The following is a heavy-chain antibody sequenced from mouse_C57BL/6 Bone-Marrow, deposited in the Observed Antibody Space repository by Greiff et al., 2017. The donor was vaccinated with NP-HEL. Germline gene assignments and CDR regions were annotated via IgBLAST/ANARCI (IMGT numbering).Heavy chain of an antibody. CDR2: ISNGGGST. J-gene: IGHJ2*01. Sequence: EVQLVESGGGLVQPGGSLKLSCAASGFTFSDYYMYWVRQTPEKRLEWVAYISNGGGSTYYPDTVKGRFTISRDNAKNTLYLQMSRLKSEDTAMYYCARHVTTVVADCDYWGQGTTLTVSA. V-gene: IGHV5-12*01. CDR1: GFTFSDYY. CDR3: ARHVTTVVADCDY. D-gene: IGHD1-1*01.